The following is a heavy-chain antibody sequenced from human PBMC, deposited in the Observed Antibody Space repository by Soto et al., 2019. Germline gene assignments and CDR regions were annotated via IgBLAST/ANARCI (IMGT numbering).Heavy chain of an antibody. CDR3: TRSYYYDRTEIFDD. Sequence: PGESLRLSCAASGFTFSTYDMHWVRQATGKGLEWVSTINTAGDTFYSGSVRGRFTISRENAKNTLYLQMNSLRAEDTALYYCTRSYYYDRTEIFDDWGKGTTVTVAS. CDR2: INTAGDT. D-gene: IGHD3-22*01. J-gene: IGHJ6*04. CDR1: GFTFSTYD. V-gene: IGHV3-13*01.